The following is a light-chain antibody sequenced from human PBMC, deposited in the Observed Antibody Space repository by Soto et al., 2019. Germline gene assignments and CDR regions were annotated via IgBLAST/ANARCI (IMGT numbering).Light chain of an antibody. CDR3: QQYNNWLRR. Sequence: VSLSKRERATLSCRASQSVSSYLAWYQQKPGQAPRLLIYDASNRATGIPARFSGSGSGTEFTLTIGSLQSEDFAVYYCQQYNNWLRRFAQGGKA. V-gene: IGKV3D-15*01. CDR2: DAS. J-gene: IGKJ1*01. CDR1: QSVSSY.